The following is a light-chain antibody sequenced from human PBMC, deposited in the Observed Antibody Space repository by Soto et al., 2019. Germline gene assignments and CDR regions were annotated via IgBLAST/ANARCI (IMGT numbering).Light chain of an antibody. CDR3: QQSYSTPRLT. V-gene: IGKV1-39*01. J-gene: IGKJ4*01. CDR2: AAS. Sequence: DIQMTQSPSSLSASVGDRVTITCRARQSITNYLNWYQQKPGKAPKLLIHAASNLQSGVPSRFSGSGSGTDFTLTISSLQPEDFATYFCQQSYSTPRLTFGGGTKVEIK. CDR1: QSITNY.